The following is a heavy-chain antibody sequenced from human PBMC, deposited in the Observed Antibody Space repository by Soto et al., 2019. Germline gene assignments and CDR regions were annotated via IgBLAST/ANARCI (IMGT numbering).Heavy chain of an antibody. D-gene: IGHD4-17*01. CDR1: GFSLSTSGVG. V-gene: IGHV2-5*02. Sequence: QITLKESGPTLVKPTQTLTLTCTFSGFSLSTSGVGVGWIRQPPGKALEWLALIYWDDDKRYSPSLKSRLTITKDNSKNQVVLTMTNMDPVDTATYYCAHRREGGAYGDYALDYWGQGTLVTVSS. CDR2: IYWDDDK. J-gene: IGHJ4*02. CDR3: AHRREGGAYGDYALDY.